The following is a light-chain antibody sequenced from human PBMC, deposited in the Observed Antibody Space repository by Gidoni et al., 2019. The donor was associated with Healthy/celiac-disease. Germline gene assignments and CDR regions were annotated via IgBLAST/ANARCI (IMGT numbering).Light chain of an antibody. CDR1: SSDVGGYNY. CDR3: ISYTSSSTPYV. J-gene: IGLJ1*01. Sequence: QSALTPPASVSGSPGQSITISCTGTSSDVGGYNYVSWYQQHPGKAPKLMIYDVSTRPSGVSNRFSGSKSGNTASLTISGLQAEDEADYYCISYTSSSTPYVFGTWTKVTVL. V-gene: IGLV2-14*01. CDR2: DVS.